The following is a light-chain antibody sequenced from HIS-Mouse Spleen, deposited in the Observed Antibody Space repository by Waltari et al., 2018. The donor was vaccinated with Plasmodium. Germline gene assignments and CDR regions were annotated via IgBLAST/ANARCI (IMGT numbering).Light chain of an antibody. J-gene: IGLJ3*02. V-gene: IGLV2-8*01. CDR3: SSYAGSNNWV. CDR1: SSDVGGYNY. Sequence: QSALTQPPSASGSPGQSVTISCTGTSSDVGGYNYVSWYQQHPGKAPKLMISEVSKRPSGVPYRFSGSKCGNTASLTVSGPQAEDEADYYCSSYAGSNNWVFGGGTKLTVL. CDR2: EVS.